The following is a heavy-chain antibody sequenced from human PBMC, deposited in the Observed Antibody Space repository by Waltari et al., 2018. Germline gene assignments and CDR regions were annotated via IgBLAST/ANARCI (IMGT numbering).Heavy chain of an antibody. D-gene: IGHD5-12*01. CDR1: GVSITSNRHY. V-gene: IGHV4-39*01. CDR2: MSYTGVP. CDR3: ATYIGASVGTAAFDV. J-gene: IGHJ3*01. Sequence: QLQLQESGPGLVKPSETLSLTCSAPGVSITSNRHYWGWIRQPPGQGLEWIGTMSYTGVPYSSPSLQSRVTISRDTSKNQLSLKLGSVTAADTAVYYCATYIGASVGTAAFDVWGQGTMVTVSS.